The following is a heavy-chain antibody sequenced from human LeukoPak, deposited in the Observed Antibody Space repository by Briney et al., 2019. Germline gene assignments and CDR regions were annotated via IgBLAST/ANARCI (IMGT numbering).Heavy chain of an antibody. CDR2: IFYSGST. CDR3: ARDRRVTTFLGAFDI. Sequence: SETLSLTCTVSGGSISSYYWSWIRQPPGKGLEWIGNIFYSGSTNYNSSLRSRVTISEDTSKNQVSLKLSSVTAADTAVYYCARDRRVTTFLGAFDIWGQGTMVTVSS. D-gene: IGHD4-17*01. J-gene: IGHJ3*02. V-gene: IGHV4-59*01. CDR1: GGSISSYY.